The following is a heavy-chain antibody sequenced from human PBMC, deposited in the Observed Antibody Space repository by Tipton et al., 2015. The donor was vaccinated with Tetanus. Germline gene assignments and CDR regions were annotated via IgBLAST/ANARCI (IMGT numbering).Heavy chain of an antibody. D-gene: IGHD5-24*01. CDR2: ISLSSTYI. J-gene: IGHJ4*02. Sequence: GSLRLSCAASGFTFSTYSMNWVRQAPGKGLQWVSSISLSSTYIDYADSVQGRFTISRDNAKNSLYLQMNSLRDEDTAVYYCARDSTHRRDGYNDFDNWGQGTLVTVSS. CDR3: ARDSTHRRDGYNDFDN. V-gene: IGHV3-21*01. CDR1: GFTFSTYS.